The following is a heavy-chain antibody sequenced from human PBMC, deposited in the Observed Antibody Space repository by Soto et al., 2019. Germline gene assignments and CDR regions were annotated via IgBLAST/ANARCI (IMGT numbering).Heavy chain of an antibody. CDR1: GFTFSSYA. J-gene: IGHJ4*02. Sequence: EVQLLESGGGLVRPGGSLRLSCAASGFTFSSYAMSWVRQAPGKGLEWVSAISGSGGSTYYADSVKGRFTISRDNSKNTLYLQMNSLRAEDTAVYYCAKDNGVVVAVYYFDYWGQGTLVTVSS. CDR2: ISGSGGST. D-gene: IGHD2-15*01. V-gene: IGHV3-23*01. CDR3: AKDNGVVVAVYYFDY.